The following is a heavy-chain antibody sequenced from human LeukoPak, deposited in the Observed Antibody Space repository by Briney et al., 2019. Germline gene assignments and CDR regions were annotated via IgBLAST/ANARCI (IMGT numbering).Heavy chain of an antibody. J-gene: IGHJ5*02. CDR2: IYPGDSDT. D-gene: IGHD6-13*01. CDR1: GYSFTSYW. V-gene: IGHV5-51*01. CDR3: ARPPSSSWPPQLWFDP. Sequence: GESLKISCKGSGYSFTSYWIGWVRQMPGKGLEWMGIIYPGDSDTRYSPSFQGQVTISADKSISTAYLQWSSLKASDTAMYYCARPPSSSWPPQLWFDPWGQGTLVTVSS.